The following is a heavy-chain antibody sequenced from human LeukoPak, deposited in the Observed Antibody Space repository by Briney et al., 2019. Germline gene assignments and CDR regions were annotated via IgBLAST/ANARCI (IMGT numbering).Heavy chain of an antibody. CDR3: ARDMKSSSSSWRSVYYYYYYMDV. V-gene: IGHV4-39*07. CDR1: GGSISSSSYY. J-gene: IGHJ6*03. Sequence: SETLSLTCTVSGGSISSSSYYWGWIRQPPGKGLEWIGSIYYSGSTYYNPSLKSRVTISVDTSKNQFSLKLSSVTAADTAVYYCARDMKSSSSSWRSVYYYYYYMDVWGKGTTVTVSS. CDR2: IYYSGST. D-gene: IGHD6-13*01.